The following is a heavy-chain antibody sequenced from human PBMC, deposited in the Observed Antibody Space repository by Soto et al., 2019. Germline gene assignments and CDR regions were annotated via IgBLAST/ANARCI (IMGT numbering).Heavy chain of an antibody. Sequence: EVQLLESGGGLVQPGGSLRLSCAASGFTFSSYAMSWVRQAPGKGLEWVSAISAGGGNTYYRDSVKGRFTISRDNSKNTLYLQMNSLTAEATAVYFCAQTTPSIPWFDPWGQGTLVTVSS. CDR2: ISAGGGNT. J-gene: IGHJ5*02. CDR1: GFTFSSYA. V-gene: IGHV3-23*01. D-gene: IGHD1-1*01. CDR3: AQTTPSIPWFDP.